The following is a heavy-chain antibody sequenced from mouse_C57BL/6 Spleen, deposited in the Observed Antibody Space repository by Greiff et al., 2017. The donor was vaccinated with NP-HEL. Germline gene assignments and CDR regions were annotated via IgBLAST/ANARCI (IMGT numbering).Heavy chain of an antibody. Sequence: QVQLQQSGPELVKPGASVKISCKASGYAFSSSWMNWVKQRPGKGLEWIGRIYPGDGDTNYNGKSKGKATLTADKSSSTAYMQLSSLTSEDSAVYFCARGLGPFDYWGQGTTLTVSS. J-gene: IGHJ2*01. CDR3: ARGLGPFDY. D-gene: IGHD4-1*01. CDR1: GYAFSSSW. CDR2: IYPGDGDT. V-gene: IGHV1-82*01.